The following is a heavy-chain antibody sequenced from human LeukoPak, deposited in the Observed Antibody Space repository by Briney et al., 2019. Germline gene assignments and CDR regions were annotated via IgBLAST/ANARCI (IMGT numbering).Heavy chain of an antibody. CDR2: ISGSGGST. Sequence: GGSLRLSCAASGFTFSSYAMSWVRQAPGKGLEWVSAISGSGGSTYYADSVKGRFTIYRDNSKNTLYLQMNSLRAEDTAVYYCAKVGTPQLWLPYFDYWGQGTLVTVSS. CDR3: AKVGTPQLWLPYFDY. J-gene: IGHJ4*02. CDR1: GFTFSSYA. D-gene: IGHD5-18*01. V-gene: IGHV3-23*01.